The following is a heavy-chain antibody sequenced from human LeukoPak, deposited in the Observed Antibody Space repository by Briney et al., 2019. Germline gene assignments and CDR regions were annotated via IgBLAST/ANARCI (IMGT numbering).Heavy chain of an antibody. Sequence: ASVKVSCKASGYTFTSYYMHWVRQAPGQGLEWMGIINPSSGKINYAQKFQGRVTITADESTSTAYMELSSLRSEDTAVYYCATVRYCSSTSCYTGQGNWFDPWGQGTLVTVSS. CDR2: INPSSGKI. V-gene: IGHV1-46*01. D-gene: IGHD2-2*02. J-gene: IGHJ5*02. CDR3: ATVRYCSSTSCYTGQGNWFDP. CDR1: GYTFTSYY.